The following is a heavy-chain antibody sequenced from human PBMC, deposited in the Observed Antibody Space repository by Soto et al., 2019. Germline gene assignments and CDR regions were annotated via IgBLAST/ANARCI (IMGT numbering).Heavy chain of an antibody. Sequence: GGSLRLSCAASGFTFSSYGMHWVRQAPGKGLEWVAVISYDGSNKYYADSVKGRFTISRDNSKNTLYLQMNSLRAEDTAVYYCAKDPTFGGVIVIQGYLDYWGQGTLVTVSS. CDR1: GFTFSSYG. D-gene: IGHD3-16*02. J-gene: IGHJ4*02. CDR2: ISYDGSNK. V-gene: IGHV3-30*18. CDR3: AKDPTFGGVIVIQGYLDY.